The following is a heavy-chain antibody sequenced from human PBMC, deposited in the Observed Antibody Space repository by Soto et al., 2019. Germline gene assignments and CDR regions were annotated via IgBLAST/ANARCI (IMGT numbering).Heavy chain of an antibody. CDR2: ISGSGGST. CDR3: AKDRADDFWSGYYNWFDP. D-gene: IGHD3-3*01. Sequence: VGSLRLSCAASGFTFSSYAMSWVRQAPGKGLEWVSAISGSGGSTYYADSVKGRFTISRDNSKNTLYLQMNSLRAEDTAVYYCAKDRADDFWSGYYNWFDPWGQGTLVTVSS. J-gene: IGHJ5*02. CDR1: GFTFSSYA. V-gene: IGHV3-23*01.